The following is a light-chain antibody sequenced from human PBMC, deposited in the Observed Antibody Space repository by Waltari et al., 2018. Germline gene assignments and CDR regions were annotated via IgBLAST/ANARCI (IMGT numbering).Light chain of an antibody. CDR1: TGAVTSGHF. CDR3: LLSYSGTRWV. Sequence: QAVVTQEPSLTVSPGGTVTLTCGSSTGAVTSGHFPYWFQQKSGQAPRTLIYNINKKHSWTPARFSGSLLGDKAALTLSGAQPEDEAEYHCLLSYSGTRWVFGGGTKLTVL. J-gene: IGLJ3*02. CDR2: NIN. V-gene: IGLV7-46*01.